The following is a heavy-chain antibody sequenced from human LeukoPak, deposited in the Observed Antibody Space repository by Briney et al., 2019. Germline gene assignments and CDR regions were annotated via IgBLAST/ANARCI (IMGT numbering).Heavy chain of an antibody. V-gene: IGHV3-30*02. Sequence: PGGSLRLSCAASGFTFSSYGMHWVRQAPGKGLEWVAFIRYDGSNKYYADSVKGRFTISRDNSKNTLYLQMNSLRAEDTAVYYCAKVVRAWGGDYYFDYWGQGTLVTVSS. J-gene: IGHJ4*02. CDR2: IRYDGSNK. CDR3: AKVVRAWGGDYYFDY. CDR1: GFTFSSYG. D-gene: IGHD3-16*01.